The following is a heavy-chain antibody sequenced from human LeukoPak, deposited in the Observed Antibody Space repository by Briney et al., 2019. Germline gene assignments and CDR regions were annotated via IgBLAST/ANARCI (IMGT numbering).Heavy chain of an antibody. D-gene: IGHD6-19*01. CDR1: GFTFSSYS. Sequence: GGSLRLSCAASGFTFSSYSINWVRQAPGKGLEWVSSISSSSRYIYYADSVKGRFTISRDNAKNSLYLQMNSLRAEDTAVCYCARESSGSRYGGSFDVWGQGTMVTVSS. V-gene: IGHV3-21*01. CDR2: ISSSSRYI. CDR3: ARESSGSRYGGSFDV. J-gene: IGHJ3*01.